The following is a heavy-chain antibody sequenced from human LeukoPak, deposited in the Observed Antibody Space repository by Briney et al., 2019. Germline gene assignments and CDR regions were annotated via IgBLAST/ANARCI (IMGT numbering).Heavy chain of an antibody. D-gene: IGHD3-10*01. CDR3: ATGYYGSGEPFDY. J-gene: IGHJ4*02. CDR1: GYSFTSHG. Sequence: ASVKVSCKASGYSFTSHGFSWVRQAPGKGLEWMGGFDPEDGETIYAQKFQGRVTMTEDTSTDTAYMELSSLRSEDTAVYYCATGYYGSGEPFDYWGQGTLVTVSS. CDR2: FDPEDGET. V-gene: IGHV1-24*01.